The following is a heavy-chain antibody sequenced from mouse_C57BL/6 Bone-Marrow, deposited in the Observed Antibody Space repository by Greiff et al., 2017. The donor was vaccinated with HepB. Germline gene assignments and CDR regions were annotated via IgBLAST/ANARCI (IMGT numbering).Heavy chain of an antibody. CDR2: INPSSGYT. CDR1: GSPFPRST. D-gene: IGHD1-1*01. CDR3: ARYGVATDY. J-gene: IGHJ2*01. Sequence: VPLPQSGADLPSPVASLKISCKASGSPFPRSTMPWVTQRPGQGLEWIGYINPSSGYTKYNQKFKDKATLTADKSSSTAYMQLSSLTSEDSAVYYCARYGVATDYWGQGTTLTGSS. V-gene: IGHV1-4*01.